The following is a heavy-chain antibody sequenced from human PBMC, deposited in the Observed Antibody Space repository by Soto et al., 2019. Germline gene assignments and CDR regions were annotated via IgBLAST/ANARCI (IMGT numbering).Heavy chain of an antibody. CDR3: ARGTIVARQHLDY. CDR2: ISIRGGDE. Sequence: QVQLVESGGGVVQPGKSLRLSCAASGFTFSSYAMHWAHQAPGKGLEWVTVISIRGGDEYYAESVRGRFTISRDESKNTLYLQMDSLRVEDTAVYYCARGTIVARQHLDYWGQGTLVTVSS. D-gene: IGHD6-6*01. V-gene: IGHV3-30*03. CDR1: GFTFSSYA. J-gene: IGHJ4*02.